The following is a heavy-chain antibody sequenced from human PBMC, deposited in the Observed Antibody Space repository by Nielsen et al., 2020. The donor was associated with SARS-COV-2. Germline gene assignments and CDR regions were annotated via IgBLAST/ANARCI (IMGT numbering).Heavy chain of an antibody. CDR1: GFTFSSYA. V-gene: IGHV3-23*01. J-gene: IGHJ3*02. D-gene: IGHD1-26*01. CDR3: AKESGSYVDAFEI. CDR2: ISGSGGST. Sequence: GGSLRLPCAASGFTFSSYAMSWVRQAPGKGLEWVSAISGSGGSTYYADSVKGRFTTSRDNSKNTLYLQMNSLRAEDTAVYYCAKESGSYVDAFEIWGQGTMVTVSS.